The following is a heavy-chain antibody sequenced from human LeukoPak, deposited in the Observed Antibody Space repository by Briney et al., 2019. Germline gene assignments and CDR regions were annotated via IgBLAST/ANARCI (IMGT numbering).Heavy chain of an antibody. CDR2: IIPIFGTA. J-gene: IGHJ4*02. CDR3: ARDYYDSYDFWSGPLDY. V-gene: IGHV1-69*01. D-gene: IGHD3-3*01. Sequence: SVKVSCKASGGTFSSYAISWVRQAPGQGLEWMGGIIPIFGTANYAQKFQSRVTITADESTSTAYMELSSLRSEDTAVYYCARDYYDSYDFWSGPLDYWGQGTLVTVSS. CDR1: GGTFSSYA.